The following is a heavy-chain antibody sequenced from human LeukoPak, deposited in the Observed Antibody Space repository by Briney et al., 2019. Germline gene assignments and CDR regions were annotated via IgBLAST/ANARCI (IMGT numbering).Heavy chain of an antibody. D-gene: IGHD3-10*01. CDR1: GYTSTSYG. CDR2: ISANNGNT. J-gene: IGHJ6*03. V-gene: IGHV1-18*01. Sequence: GASVKVSCKASGYTSTSYGISWVRQAPGQGLEWMGWISANNGNTNYAQKLQGRVTMTTDTSTTTSHMELSSLTSEATAVYSCAWAGYYGSGSSGSLDCYYMDVWGKGTTVTVSS. CDR3: AWAGYYGSGSSGSLDCYYMDV.